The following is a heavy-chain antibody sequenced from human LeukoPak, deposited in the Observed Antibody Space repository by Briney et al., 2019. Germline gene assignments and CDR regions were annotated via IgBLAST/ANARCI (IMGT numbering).Heavy chain of an antibody. CDR3: ARAHTSSCNGGPCPFFLDF. D-gene: IGHD2/OR15-2a*01. J-gene: IGHJ4*02. CDR2: IYSGGNT. Sequence: SETLSLTCTVSGASISSYYWTWIRQPAGKALECIGRIYSGGNTNYNPSLGSRVTMSVDTSKNPFSLKLTSLTAADTAVYYCARAHTSSCNGGPCPFFLDFWGKGTLVTVSS. CDR1: GASISSYY. V-gene: IGHV4-4*07.